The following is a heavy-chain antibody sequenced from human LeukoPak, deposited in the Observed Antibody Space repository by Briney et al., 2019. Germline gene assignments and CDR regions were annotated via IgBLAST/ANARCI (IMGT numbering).Heavy chain of an antibody. CDR3: ARDLGRSGGWFDP. J-gene: IGHJ5*02. D-gene: IGHD3-10*01. Sequence: GGSLRLSCAVSGFTFSGFWMSWSRQAPGKGLEWVSVIYSGGSTYYADSVKGRFTISRDNSKNTLYLQMNSLRAEDTAVYYCARDLGRSGGWFDPWGQGTLVTVSS. CDR1: GFTFSGFW. V-gene: IGHV3-53*01. CDR2: IYSGGST.